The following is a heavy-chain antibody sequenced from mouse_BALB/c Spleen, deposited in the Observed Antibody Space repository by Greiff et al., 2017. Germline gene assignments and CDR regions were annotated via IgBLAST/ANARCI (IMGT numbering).Heavy chain of an antibody. CDR1: GFTFSDYY. V-gene: IGHV5-4*02. CDR2: ISDGGSYT. J-gene: IGHJ1*01. Sequence: EVKVVESGGGLVKPGGSLKLSCAASGFTFSDYYMYWVRQTPEKRLEWVATISDGGSYTYYPDSVKGRFTISRDNAKNNLYLQMSSLKSEDTAMYYCARDLDYYGSSYWYFDVWGAGTTVTVSS. D-gene: IGHD1-1*01. CDR3: ARDLDYYGSSYWYFDV.